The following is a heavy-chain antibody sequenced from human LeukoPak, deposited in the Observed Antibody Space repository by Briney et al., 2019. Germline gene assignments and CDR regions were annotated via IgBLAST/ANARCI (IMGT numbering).Heavy chain of an antibody. Sequence: GGSLRLSCAASGFTFSSYAMSWVRQAPGKGLEWVSAISGSGGSTYYADSVKGRFTISRDNSKNTLYLQMNSLRAEHTAVYYCAKVEQQLVMEYYFDYWGQGTLVTVSS. CDR1: GFTFSSYA. CDR3: AKVEQQLVMEYYFDY. CDR2: ISGSGGST. V-gene: IGHV3-23*01. D-gene: IGHD6-13*01. J-gene: IGHJ4*02.